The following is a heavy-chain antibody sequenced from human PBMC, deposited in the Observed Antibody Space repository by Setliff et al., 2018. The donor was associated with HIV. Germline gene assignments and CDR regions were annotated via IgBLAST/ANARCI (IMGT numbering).Heavy chain of an antibody. CDR3: ARHRQWHLLPDH. J-gene: IGHJ4*02. CDR2: IHEKGRT. V-gene: IGHV4-39*01. D-gene: IGHD6-19*01. Sequence: LSLTCTVSGGPISTDHNWGWFRQLPGKGLEWIAGIHEKGRTYYNPSLKSRVTILMDTSNKQFSVRLRSVTAADTATYYCARHRQWHLLPDHWGQGVWVTVSS. CDR1: GGPISTDHN.